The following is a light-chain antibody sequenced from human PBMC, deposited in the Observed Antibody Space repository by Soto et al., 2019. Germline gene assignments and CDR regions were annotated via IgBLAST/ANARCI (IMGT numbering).Light chain of an antibody. V-gene: IGLV2-14*01. CDR1: SSDVGGYNY. J-gene: IGLJ1*01. Sequence: QSALTQPASVSGSPGQSITISCTGTSSDVGGYNYVSWYQQHPGKAPKLMIYEVGNRPSGVSNRFSGSKSGNTASLTISGLQAEDEADYYCSSYTSSCALYVFGTGTKLTVL. CDR2: EVG. CDR3: SSYTSSCALYV.